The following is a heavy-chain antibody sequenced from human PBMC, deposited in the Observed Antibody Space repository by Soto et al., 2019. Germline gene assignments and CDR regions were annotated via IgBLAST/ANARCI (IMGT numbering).Heavy chain of an antibody. J-gene: IGHJ6*02. V-gene: IGHV3-21*01. CDR3: ARAETAWPLAYGLHV. CDR1: GFALSTLS. Sequence: GSLQRSCAASGFALSTLSMHWVRQAPGKGLEWVSSIGTRGDIYYADSVKGRFTISRDNAKNSLSLQMNSLRAEDTGLYHCARAETAWPLAYGLHVRGQGSTFTVSS. CDR2: IGTRGDI. D-gene: IGHD2-21*02.